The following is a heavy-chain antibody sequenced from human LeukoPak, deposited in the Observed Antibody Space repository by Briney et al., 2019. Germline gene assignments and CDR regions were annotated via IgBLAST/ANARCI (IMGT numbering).Heavy chain of an antibody. CDR1: EFPFRGYA. D-gene: IGHD1-26*01. J-gene: IGHJ6*02. Sequence: GGPLGPSFAAPEFPFRGYALSWVGKPPGRGLEWVSTIYSSGIIKYADSVKGRFTISRDNSRNTVYLEMNSLRAEDSAVYSCAGKVGVPTSYYGMDAWGQGTTVTVSS. V-gene: IGHV3-23*05. CDR3: AGKVGVPTSYYGMDA. CDR2: IYSSGII.